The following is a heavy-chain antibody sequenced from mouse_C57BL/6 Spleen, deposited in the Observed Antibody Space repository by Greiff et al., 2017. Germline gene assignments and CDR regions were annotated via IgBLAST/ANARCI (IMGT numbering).Heavy chain of an antibody. Sequence: LVESGAELVKPGASVKMSCKASGYTFTSYWITWVKQRPGQGLEWIGDIYPGSGSTNYNEKFKSKATLTVDTSSSTAYMQLSSLTSVDSAVYYCALLRSYFGYWGQGTTLTVSS. CDR1: GYTFTSYW. CDR2: IYPGSGST. D-gene: IGHD1-1*01. J-gene: IGHJ2*01. V-gene: IGHV1-55*01. CDR3: ALLRSYFGY.